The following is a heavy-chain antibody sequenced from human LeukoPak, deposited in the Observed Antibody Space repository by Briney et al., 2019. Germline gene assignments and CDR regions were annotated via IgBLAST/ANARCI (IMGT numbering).Heavy chain of an antibody. V-gene: IGHV3-21*01. CDR3: ARDQDTVNYYDRWYSFDY. CDR1: GFTFSSYS. J-gene: IGHJ4*02. D-gene: IGHD3-22*01. Sequence: PGGSLRLSCAASGFTFSSYSMNWVRQAPGKGLEWVSSISSSSSYIYYADSVKGRFTISRDNAKNSLYLQMNSLRAEDTAVYYCARDQDTVNYYDRWYSFDYWGQGTLVTVSS. CDR2: ISSSSSYI.